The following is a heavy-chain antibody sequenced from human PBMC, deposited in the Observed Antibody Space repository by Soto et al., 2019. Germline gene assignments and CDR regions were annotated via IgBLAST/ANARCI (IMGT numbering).Heavy chain of an antibody. CDR1: GYSFTSYW. Sequence: GESLKIPCKGSGYSFTSYWIGWVRQMPGKGLEWMGIIYPGDSDTRYSPSFQGQVTISADKSISTAYLQWSSLKASDTAMYYCARCMRGLEDYYYYYYMDVWGKGTTVTVSS. CDR2: IYPGDSDT. V-gene: IGHV5-51*01. J-gene: IGHJ6*03. CDR3: ARCMRGLEDYYYYYYMDV. D-gene: IGHD2-8*01.